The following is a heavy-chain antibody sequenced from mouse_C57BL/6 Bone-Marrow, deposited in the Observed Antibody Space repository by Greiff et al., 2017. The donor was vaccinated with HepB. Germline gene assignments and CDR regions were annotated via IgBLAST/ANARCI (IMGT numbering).Heavy chain of an antibody. CDR1: GFTFTDYY. CDR2: IRNKANGYTT. CDR3: ARYGNYERAMDY. D-gene: IGHD1-1*01. J-gene: IGHJ4*01. Sequence: DVQLVESGGGLVQPGGSLSLSCAASGFTFTDYYLSWVRQPPGKALEWLGFIRNKANGYTTEYSASVKGRFTISRDNSQSILYLQMNALRAEDSATYYCARYGNYERAMDYWGQGTSVTVSS. V-gene: IGHV7-3*01.